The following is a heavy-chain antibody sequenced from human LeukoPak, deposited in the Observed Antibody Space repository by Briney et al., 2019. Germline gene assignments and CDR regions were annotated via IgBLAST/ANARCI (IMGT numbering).Heavy chain of an antibody. Sequence: QTGGSLRLSCAASGFTFSSYAMHWVRQAPGKGLEWVAVISYDGSNKYYADSVKGRFTISRDNSKNTLYLQMNSLRAEDTAVYYCARAYSSSWYSTNDYWGQGTLVTVSS. V-gene: IGHV3-30-3*01. J-gene: IGHJ4*02. D-gene: IGHD6-13*01. CDR3: ARAYSSSWYSTNDY. CDR1: GFTFSSYA. CDR2: ISYDGSNK.